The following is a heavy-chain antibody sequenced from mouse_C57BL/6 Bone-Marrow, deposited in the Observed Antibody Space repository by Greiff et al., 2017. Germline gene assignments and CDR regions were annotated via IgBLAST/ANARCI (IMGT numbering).Heavy chain of an antibody. J-gene: IGHJ3*01. CDR1: GFNIKDDY. CDR2: IDPENGDT. D-gene: IGHD1-1*01. Sequence: EVKLMESGAELVRPGASVKLSCTASGFNIKDDYMHWVKQRPEQGLEWIGWIDPENGDTEYASKFQGKATITADTSSNTAYLQLSSLTSDDTAVYYCTTWYGSSYGGQGTLVTVSA. V-gene: IGHV14-4*01. CDR3: TTWYGSSY.